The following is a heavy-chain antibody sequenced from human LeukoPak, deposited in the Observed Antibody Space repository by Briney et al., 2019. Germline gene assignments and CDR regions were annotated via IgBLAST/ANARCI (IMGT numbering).Heavy chain of an antibody. CDR2: INPNSGGT. J-gene: IGHJ6*02. D-gene: IGHD3-10*01. CDR1: GYSFTGYH. CDR3: AAPGFGETPYYYYGMDV. V-gene: IGHV1-2*02. Sequence: ASVKVSCKASGYSFTGYHMHWVRQAPGQGLEWMGWINPNSGGTNYAQKFQGRVTMTRDTSISTAYMELSRLRSDDTAVYYCAAPGFGETPYYYYGMDVWGQGTTVTVSS.